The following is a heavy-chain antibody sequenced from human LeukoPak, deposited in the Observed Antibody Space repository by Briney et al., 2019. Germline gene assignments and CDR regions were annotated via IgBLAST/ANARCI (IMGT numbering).Heavy chain of an antibody. Sequence: ASVKVSCKASGYTFTSYYMHWVRQALGQGLEWMGIINPSGGSTSYAQKFQGRVTMTRDTSTSTVYMELSSLRSEDTAVYYCARGDILTGSTLYYFDYWGQGTLVTVSS. CDR3: ARGDILTGSTLYYFDY. CDR1: GYTFTSYY. CDR2: INPSGGST. D-gene: IGHD3-9*01. J-gene: IGHJ4*02. V-gene: IGHV1-46*01.